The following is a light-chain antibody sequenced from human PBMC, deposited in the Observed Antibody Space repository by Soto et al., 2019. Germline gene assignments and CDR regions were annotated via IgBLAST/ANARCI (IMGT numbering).Light chain of an antibody. Sequence: QSVLTQPPSASGTPGQRVTISCSGSRYNIGSNTVSWYQQVPGTAPRLLLYRNNLRPSGVPDRFSGSKSDTSASLAISGLQAEDEADYDCAAWDDSQNGYVVFGGGTKLTVL. J-gene: IGLJ2*01. V-gene: IGLV1-44*01. CDR3: AAWDDSQNGYVV. CDR2: RNN. CDR1: RYNIGSNT.